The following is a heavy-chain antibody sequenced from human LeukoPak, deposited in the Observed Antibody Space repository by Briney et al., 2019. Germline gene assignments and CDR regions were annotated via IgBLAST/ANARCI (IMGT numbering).Heavy chain of an antibody. CDR3: AKDSSALDAFDI. Sequence: SGTLSLTCAVSGVSISSSNWWSWVRQPPGKGLEWIGEIYHSGSTNYNPSLKSRVTISVDKSKNQFSLKLSSVTAADTAVYYCAKDSSALDAFDIWGQGTMVTVSS. D-gene: IGHD3-22*01. V-gene: IGHV4-4*02. CDR2: IYHSGST. CDR1: GVSISSSNW. J-gene: IGHJ3*02.